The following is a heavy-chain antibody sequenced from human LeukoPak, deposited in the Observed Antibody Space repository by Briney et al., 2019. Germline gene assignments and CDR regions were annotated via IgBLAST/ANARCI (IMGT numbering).Heavy chain of an antibody. J-gene: IGHJ2*01. CDR3: ARDLAAGEHFYFDL. D-gene: IGHD7-27*01. V-gene: IGHV3-33*01. CDR1: GFTFSNYG. CDR2: IWYDRNNK. Sequence: PGGSVRLLCGASGFTFSNYGMHCVRQAPGKGLEGVALIWYDRNNKYYADSVKGRFTVSRDNSKNTLYLQMNSLRAEDTAVYYCARDLAAGEHFYFDLWGRGALVTVSA.